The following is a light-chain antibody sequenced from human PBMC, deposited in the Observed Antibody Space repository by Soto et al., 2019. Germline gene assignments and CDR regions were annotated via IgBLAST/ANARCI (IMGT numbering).Light chain of an antibody. CDR1: SSDVGGYNY. J-gene: IGLJ1*01. Sequence: QSVLTQPASVSGSPGQSITISCTGTSSDVGGYNYVSWYQQHPGKAPKLMIYEVSNRPSRVSNRFSGSKSGNTASLTISGLQAEDEADYYCSSYTRSSTAYVFGTGTKFTVL. CDR3: SSYTRSSTAYV. CDR2: EVS. V-gene: IGLV2-14*01.